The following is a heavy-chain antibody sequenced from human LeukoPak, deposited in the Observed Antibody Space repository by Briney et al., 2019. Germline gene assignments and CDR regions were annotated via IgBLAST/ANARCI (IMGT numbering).Heavy chain of an antibody. D-gene: IGHD4-17*01. V-gene: IGHV3-7*03. CDR1: AFIFSGHW. CDR3: AKLFSLTVTTPAGDSYGMDV. CDR2: IKEDGSER. Sequence: GGSLRLSCEGSAFIFSGHWMNWVRQTPGKGLEWVASIKEDGSERQYVDSVKGRFSISRDNTKGSLFLQLNSLRAEDTAVYYCAKLFSLTVTTPAGDSYGMDVWGQGTTVTVSS. J-gene: IGHJ6*02.